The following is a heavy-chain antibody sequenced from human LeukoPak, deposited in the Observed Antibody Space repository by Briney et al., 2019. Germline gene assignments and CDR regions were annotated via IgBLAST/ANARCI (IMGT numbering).Heavy chain of an antibody. CDR1: GGSISSYY. CDR3: ARGDGAIDY. CDR2: IYYSGST. J-gene: IGHJ4*02. Sequence: PSETLSLTCTVSGGSISSYYWSWIRQPPGKRLEWIGYIYYSGSTNYNPSLKSRVTISVDTSKNQFSLKLSSVTAADAAVYYCARGDGAIDYWGQGTLVTVSS. V-gene: IGHV4-59*01. D-gene: IGHD4/OR15-4a*01.